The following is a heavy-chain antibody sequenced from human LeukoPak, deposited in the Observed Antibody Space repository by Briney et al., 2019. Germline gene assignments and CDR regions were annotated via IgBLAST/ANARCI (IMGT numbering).Heavy chain of an antibody. Sequence: SVKVSCKASGFTFTSSAMQWVRQACGQRLEWIGWIVVGSGNTNYAQKFQERVTITRDMSTSAAYMELSSLRSEDTAVYYCAADSTTDYYYYGMDVWGQGTTVTVSS. CDR1: GFTFTSSA. CDR3: AADSTTDYYYYGMDV. D-gene: IGHD1-14*01. J-gene: IGHJ6*02. V-gene: IGHV1-58*02. CDR2: IVVGSGNT.